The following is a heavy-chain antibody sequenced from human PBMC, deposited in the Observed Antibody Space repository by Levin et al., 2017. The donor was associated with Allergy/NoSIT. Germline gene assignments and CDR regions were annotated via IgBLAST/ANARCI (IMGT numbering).Heavy chain of an antibody. V-gene: IGHV3-23*01. Sequence: GGSLRLSCAASGFTFSSYAMSWVRQAPGKGLEWVSAINGGGGSTYYADSVKGRFTISRDNSKNTLYLQMHSLRAEDTAVYYCAKDEARYGSGSYSYFDYWGQGTLVTVSS. CDR3: AKDEARYGSGSYSYFDY. D-gene: IGHD3-10*01. J-gene: IGHJ4*02. CDR1: GFTFSSYA. CDR2: INGGGGST.